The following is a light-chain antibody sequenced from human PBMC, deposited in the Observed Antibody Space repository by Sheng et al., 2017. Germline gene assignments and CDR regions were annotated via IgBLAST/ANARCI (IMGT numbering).Light chain of an antibody. CDR3: QQGDSSPPYT. V-gene: IGKV1-39*01. Sequence: DIQMTQSTSSLSASVGDRVTIACRASRTISSYLSWYQQKPGKAPKLLIYAVSNLQSGVPSRFSGGGSGTNFTLTISSLQPEDFATYYCQQGDSSPPYTFGQGTKLDIK. CDR1: RTISSY. J-gene: IGKJ2*01. CDR2: AVS.